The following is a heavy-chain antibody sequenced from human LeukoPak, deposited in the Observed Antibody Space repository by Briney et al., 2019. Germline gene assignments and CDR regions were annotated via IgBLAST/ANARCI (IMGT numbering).Heavy chain of an antibody. Sequence: PGGSLRLSCAVSGFTFSSYAMHWVRQAPGKGLEWVAVVSYDASKYYHADSVKGRFTISRDNSKDTLFLQMDSLKPDDTAVYYCAKDRPLYSGSQHFDYWGQGTLVTVSS. CDR2: VSYDASKY. D-gene: IGHD1-26*01. CDR1: GFTFSSYA. V-gene: IGHV3-30*18. J-gene: IGHJ4*02. CDR3: AKDRPLYSGSQHFDY.